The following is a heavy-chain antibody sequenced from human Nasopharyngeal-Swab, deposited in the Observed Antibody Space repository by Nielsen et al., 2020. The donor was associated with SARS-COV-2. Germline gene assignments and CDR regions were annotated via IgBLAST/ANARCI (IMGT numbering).Heavy chain of an antibody. CDR3: ARQGVFVPAYFHQYYMDV. D-gene: IGHD3-16*02. Sequence: GGSLRLSCAASGFSFSTYWMTWVRQAPGTGLEWVANIKQDGSEKYYVDSVKGRFTVSRDNPKNLLYLQVNSLRAEDTAVYYCARQGVFVPAYFHQYYMDVWGKGTTVTVSS. V-gene: IGHV3-7*03. CDR1: GFSFSTYW. CDR2: IKQDGSEK. J-gene: IGHJ6*03.